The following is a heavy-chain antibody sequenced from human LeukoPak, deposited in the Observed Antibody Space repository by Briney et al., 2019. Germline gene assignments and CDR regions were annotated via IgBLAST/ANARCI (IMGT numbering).Heavy chain of an antibody. CDR1: GLTFSSYA. Sequence: GGSLRLSCAASGLTFSSYAMSWVRRAPGKGLEWVSAISGSGGSTDYADSVKGRFTITRDNSKNTLYLQLSSLRAEDTAVYYCARVLCSSTSCYHYYYYYMDVWGKGTTVTVSS. D-gene: IGHD2-2*01. V-gene: IGHV3-23*01. CDR3: ARVLCSSTSCYHYYYYYMDV. J-gene: IGHJ6*03. CDR2: ISGSGGST.